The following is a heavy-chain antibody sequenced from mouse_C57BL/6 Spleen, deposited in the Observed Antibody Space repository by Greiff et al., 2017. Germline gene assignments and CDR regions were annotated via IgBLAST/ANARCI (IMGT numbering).Heavy chain of an antibody. CDR1: GFTFSDSG. V-gene: IGHV5-17*01. J-gene: IGHJ4*01. D-gene: IGHD2-14*01. CDR3: ADYRMDY. CDR2: ISSGSSTI. Sequence: EVKLMESGGGLVKPGGSLKLSCAASGFTFSDSGMHWVRQAPEKGLECVAYISSGSSTIYYADTVKGRFTISRDNAKNTLFLQMTSLRSEDTAMYYCADYRMDYWGQGTSVTVSS.